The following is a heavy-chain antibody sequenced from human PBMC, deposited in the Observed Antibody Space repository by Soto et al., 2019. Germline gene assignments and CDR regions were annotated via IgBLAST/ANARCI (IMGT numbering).Heavy chain of an antibody. V-gene: IGHV3-30-3*02. CDR1: GFTFSSYA. CDR3: AKIYYGSPY. CDR2: ISYDGSNK. J-gene: IGHJ4*02. Sequence: QVQLVESGGGVVQPGRSLRLSCAASGFTFSSYAMHWVRQAPGKGLEWVAVISYDGSNKYYADSVKGRFTISRDNSKNTLYLQMNSLRAEDTAVYYCAKIYYGSPYWGQGTLVTVSS. D-gene: IGHD3-10*01.